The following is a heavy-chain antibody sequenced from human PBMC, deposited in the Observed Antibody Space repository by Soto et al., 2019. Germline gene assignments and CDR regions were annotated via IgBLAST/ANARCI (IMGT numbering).Heavy chain of an antibody. CDR3: ARDHLRYYDFDS. V-gene: IGHV4-59*01. CDR2: IYYSGST. D-gene: IGHD3-9*01. J-gene: IGHJ3*02. CDR1: GGSISSYY. Sequence: PSETLSLTCTVSGGSISSYYWSWIRQPPGKGLEWIGYIYYSGSTNYNPSLKSRVTISVDTSKNQFSLKLSSVTAADTAVYYCARDHLRYYDFDSWGQGTMVTVAS.